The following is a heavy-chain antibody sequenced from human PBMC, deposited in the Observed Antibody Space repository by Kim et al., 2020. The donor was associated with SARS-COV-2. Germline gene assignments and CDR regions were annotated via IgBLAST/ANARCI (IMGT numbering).Heavy chain of an antibody. J-gene: IGHJ4*02. CDR1: GFTFGDYA. CDR3: SVTMVRGAITQFDY. V-gene: IGHV3-49*03. D-gene: IGHD3-10*01. Sequence: GGSLRLSCTASGFTFGDYAMSWFRQAPGKGLEWVGFIRSKAYGGTTEYAASVKGRFTISRDDSKSIAYLQMNSLKTEDTAVYYCSVTMVRGAITQFDYWGQGTLVTVSS. CDR2: IRSKAYGGTT.